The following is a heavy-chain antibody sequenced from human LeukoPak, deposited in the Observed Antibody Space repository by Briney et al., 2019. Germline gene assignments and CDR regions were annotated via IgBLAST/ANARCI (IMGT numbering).Heavy chain of an antibody. Sequence: GGSLRLSCAASGFTFSSHAMSWVRQAPGKGLEWVSAISGSGDSTSYADSVKGRFTISRDNSKNTLYLQMNSLRAEDTAVYYCVGTYSFFDYWGQGTLVAVSS. V-gene: IGHV3-23*01. D-gene: IGHD7-27*01. J-gene: IGHJ4*02. CDR1: GFTFSSHA. CDR3: VGTYSFFDY. CDR2: ISGSGDST.